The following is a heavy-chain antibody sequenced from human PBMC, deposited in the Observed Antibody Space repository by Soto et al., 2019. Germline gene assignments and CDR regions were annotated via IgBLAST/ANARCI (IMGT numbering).Heavy chain of an antibody. CDR3: ARLRSDAFDI. CDR1: GFDLSYYT. D-gene: IGHD4-17*01. V-gene: IGHV3-21*02. Sequence: EVQLVESGGRLVKPGESLRLSCVASGFDLSYYTMNWVRQAPGKGLEWVSAISASSSHKYSADSVRGRFTFSRDNANNSLYLQMNNLRVEDTAVYYCARLRSDAFDIWGQGTLVTVSS. J-gene: IGHJ3*02. CDR2: ISASSSHK.